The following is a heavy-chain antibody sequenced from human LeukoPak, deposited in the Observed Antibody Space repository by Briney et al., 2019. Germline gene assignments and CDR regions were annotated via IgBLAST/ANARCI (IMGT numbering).Heavy chain of an antibody. CDR3: ATGGHYFGL. V-gene: IGHV3-15*01. J-gene: IGHJ4*02. CDR2: ISKNSEGGTT. D-gene: IGHD3-16*01. CDR1: GFSFSDAW. Sequence: NPGGSLRLSCAASGFSFSDAWMSWVRQAPGEGREWLGRISKNSEGGTTDYGAPVKGRFTVSRDDSRNTLYLQMNSLRTEDTAVYYCATGGHYFGLWGQGTLITVSS.